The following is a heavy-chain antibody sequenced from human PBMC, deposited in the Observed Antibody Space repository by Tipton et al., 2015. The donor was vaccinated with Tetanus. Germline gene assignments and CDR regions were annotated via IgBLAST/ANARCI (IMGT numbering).Heavy chain of an antibody. Sequence: TLSLTCTVSGGSISSSSYYWGWIRQPPGKGLEWIGYIFIPEGTIYNPSLQSRVIISVDTSKSQVSLKLTSVTAADTAIYYCARAANNSRRRGYDLWGQGATVIVSS. CDR3: ARAANNSRRRGYDL. CDR2: IFIPEGT. V-gene: IGHV4-61*05. D-gene: IGHD2/OR15-2a*01. CDR1: GGSISSSSYY. J-gene: IGHJ3*01.